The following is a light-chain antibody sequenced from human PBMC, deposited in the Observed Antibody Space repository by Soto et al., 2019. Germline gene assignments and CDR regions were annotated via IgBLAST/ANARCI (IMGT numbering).Light chain of an antibody. Sequence: QSVLTQPPSVSGAPGQRVTISCTGSSSDIGAGYRVRWYQQVPGTAPKVLIYDNTNRPSGGPARFSGSKSGTSASLAISGLQAEDEADYYCQSYDTSLSAVVFGGGTKVTVL. CDR3: QSYDTSLSAVV. J-gene: IGLJ2*01. V-gene: IGLV1-40*01. CDR2: DNT. CDR1: SSDIGAGYR.